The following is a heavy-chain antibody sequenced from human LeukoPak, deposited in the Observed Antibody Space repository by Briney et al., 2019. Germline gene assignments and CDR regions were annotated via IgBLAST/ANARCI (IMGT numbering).Heavy chain of an antibody. V-gene: IGHV3-23*01. CDR2: ISGSGGST. Sequence: GGSLRLSCAASGFTFSSYAMSWVRQAPGKGLEWVSAISGSGGSTYYADSVKGRFTISRDNSKNTLYLQMNSLRAEDTAVYYCATLRIRWELTRGVHWFDPWGQGTLVTVSS. CDR1: GFTFSSYA. J-gene: IGHJ5*02. D-gene: IGHD1-26*01. CDR3: ATLRIRWELTRGVHWFDP.